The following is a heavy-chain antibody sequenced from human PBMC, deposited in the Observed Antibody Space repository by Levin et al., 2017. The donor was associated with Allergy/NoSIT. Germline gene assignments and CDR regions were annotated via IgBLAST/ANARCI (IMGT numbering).Heavy chain of an antibody. J-gene: IGHJ6*02. CDR2: ISSSGSTI. Sequence: GGSLRLSCAASGFTFSDYYMSWIRQAPGKGLEWVSYISSSGSTIYYADSVKGRFTISRDNAKNSLYLQMKSLRAEDTAVYYCARGLVQWLGPGNYYYYGMDVWGQGTTVTVSS. CDR1: GFTFSDYY. CDR3: ARGLVQWLGPGNYYYYGMDV. V-gene: IGHV3-11*01. D-gene: IGHD6-19*01.